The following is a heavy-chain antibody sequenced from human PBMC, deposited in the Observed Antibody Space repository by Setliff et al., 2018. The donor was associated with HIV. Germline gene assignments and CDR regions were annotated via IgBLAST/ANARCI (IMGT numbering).Heavy chain of an antibody. CDR1: GYTLTDYY. CDR3: ARDEWFGELRLFFDY. J-gene: IGHJ4*02. CDR2: INPNSGGT. D-gene: IGHD3-10*01. Sequence: GASVKVSCKASGYTLTDYYGISWVRQAPGQGLEWMGWINPNSGGTNYAQKFQGRVTMTRDTSISTAYMELSRLRSDDTAVYYCARDEWFGELRLFFDYWGQGTLVTVSS. V-gene: IGHV1-2*02.